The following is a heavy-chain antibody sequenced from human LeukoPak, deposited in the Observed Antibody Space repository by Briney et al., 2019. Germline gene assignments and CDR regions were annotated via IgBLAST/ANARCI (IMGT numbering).Heavy chain of an antibody. J-gene: IGHJ4*02. V-gene: IGHV3-23*01. CDR2: ISGSGGST. CDR1: GFTFSSYA. Sequence: TGGSLRLSCAASGFTFSSYAMSWVRQAPGKGLEWVSAISGSGGSTYYADSVKGRFTISRDNAKNSLYLQMNSLRAEDTAVYYCAREDIAARPVSEYWGQGTLVTVSS. CDR3: AREDIAARPVSEY. D-gene: IGHD6-6*01.